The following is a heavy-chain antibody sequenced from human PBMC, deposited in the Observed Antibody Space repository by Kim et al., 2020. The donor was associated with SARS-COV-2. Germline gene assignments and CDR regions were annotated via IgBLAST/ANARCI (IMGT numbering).Heavy chain of an antibody. CDR2: K. J-gene: IGHJ5*02. CDR3: AKDQKVGLSWP. Sequence: KYYAGSVKGRFNISRDNSKNTLYRQMNRLRAEDKSVYDCAKDQKVGLSWPWGQGTLVTVSS. V-gene: IGHV3-33*06. D-gene: IGHD1-26*01.